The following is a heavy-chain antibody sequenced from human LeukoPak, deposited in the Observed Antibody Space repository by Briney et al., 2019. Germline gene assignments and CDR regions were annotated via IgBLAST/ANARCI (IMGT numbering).Heavy chain of an antibody. V-gene: IGHV4-39*01. CDR1: GGSISSSSCY. Sequence: SETLSPTCTVSGGSISSSSCYWGWIRQPPGKGLEWIGSIYYSGSTYYNPCLKSRVTISVDTSKNQFSLKLSSVTAADTAVYYCARTPKSSGYRDSAFDIWGQGTMVTVSS. CDR2: IYYSGST. J-gene: IGHJ3*02. CDR3: ARTPKSSGYRDSAFDI. D-gene: IGHD6-19*01.